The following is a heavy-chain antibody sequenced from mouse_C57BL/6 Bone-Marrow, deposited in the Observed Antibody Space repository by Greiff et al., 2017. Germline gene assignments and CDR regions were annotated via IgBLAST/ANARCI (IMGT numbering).Heavy chain of an antibody. J-gene: IGHJ2*01. D-gene: IGHD2-3*01. CDR1: GFNIKDDY. CDR3: SSFDGNYFDF. CDR2: IDPEIGDT. Sequence: EVKLLESGAELVRPGASVKLSCTAPGFNIKDDYIHWVKQRPEQGLEWIGWIDPEIGDTEYASKFQGKATITSDTSSNTAYLQLSSLTSEDTAVYYCSSFDGNYFDFWGQGTPLTVAS. V-gene: IGHV14-4*01.